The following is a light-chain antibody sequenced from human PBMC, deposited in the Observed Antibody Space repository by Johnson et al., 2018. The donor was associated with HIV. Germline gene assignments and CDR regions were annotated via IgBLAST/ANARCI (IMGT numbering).Light chain of an antibody. CDR2: DNK. J-gene: IGLJ1*01. CDR1: SSNIGNNY. V-gene: IGLV1-51*01. CDR3: GTWDSSLSVYV. Sequence: QSVLTQPPSVSAAPGQKVTISCSGSSSNIGNNYVSWYQQLPGTAPKLLIYDNKKRPSGISERFSGSKSGTSVTLGITGLTTGDEDDYYCGTWDSSLSVYVFVTGTKVTVL.